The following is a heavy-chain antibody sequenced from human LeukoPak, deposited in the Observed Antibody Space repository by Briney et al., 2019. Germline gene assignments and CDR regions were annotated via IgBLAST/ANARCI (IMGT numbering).Heavy chain of an antibody. D-gene: IGHD6-19*01. CDR1: GFTFSSYY. J-gene: IGHJ4*02. V-gene: IGHV3-21*01. CDR2: ISSSATYI. Sequence: PGGSLRLSCAASGFTFSSYYMSWVRQAPGKGLEWVSSISSSATYIFYAYSVRGRFTISRDNAKNCLYLKMNSLRAEDTDVYYCARDRGSGWHTFDYWGQGTLVTVSS. CDR3: ARDRGSGWHTFDY.